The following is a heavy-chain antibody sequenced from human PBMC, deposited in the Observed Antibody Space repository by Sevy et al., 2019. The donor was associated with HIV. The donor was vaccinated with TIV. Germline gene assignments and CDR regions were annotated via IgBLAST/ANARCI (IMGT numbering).Heavy chain of an antibody. CDR1: GFTFSSYW. Sequence: GGSLRLSCAASGFTFSSYWMSWVRQAPGKGLEWVANIKQDGSEKYYVDSVKGRFTISRDNAKNSLYLQMNSLRAEDTAVYYCAREMKRSIFGVVIIVSNHYYFDYWGQGTLVTVSS. J-gene: IGHJ4*02. CDR2: IKQDGSEK. D-gene: IGHD3-3*02. CDR3: AREMKRSIFGVVIIVSNHYYFDY. V-gene: IGHV3-7*01.